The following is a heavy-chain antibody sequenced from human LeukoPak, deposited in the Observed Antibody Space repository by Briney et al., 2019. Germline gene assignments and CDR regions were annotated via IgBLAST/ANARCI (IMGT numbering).Heavy chain of an antibody. CDR3: AKAGVGTHAFDI. V-gene: IGHV3-23*01. CDR1: GFTFNSYA. Sequence: GGSLRLSCAASGFTFNSYAMSWVRQAPGKGLEWVSAISGSGGSTYYADSVKGRFTISRDNSKNTLYLQMNSLRAEDTAVYYCAKAGVGTHAFDIWGQGTMVTVSS. D-gene: IGHD2-21*02. J-gene: IGHJ3*02. CDR2: ISGSGGST.